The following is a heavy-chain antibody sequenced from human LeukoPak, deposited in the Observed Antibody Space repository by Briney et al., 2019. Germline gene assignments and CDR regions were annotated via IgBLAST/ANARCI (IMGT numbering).Heavy chain of an antibody. J-gene: IGHJ4*02. D-gene: IGHD6-19*01. V-gene: IGHV4-34*01. CDR3: ASTADISVAGTLFDY. CDR1: GGSFSGYY. CDR2: INHSGST. Sequence: SETLSLTCAVYGGSFSGYYWSWIRQPPGKGLEWIGEINHSGSTNYNPSLKSRVTISVDTSKNQFSLKLSSVTAADTAVYYCASTADISVAGTLFDYWGQGTLVTVSS.